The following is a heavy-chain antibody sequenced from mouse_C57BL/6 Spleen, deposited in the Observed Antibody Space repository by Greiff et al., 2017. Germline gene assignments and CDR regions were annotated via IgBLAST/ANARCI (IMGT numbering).Heavy chain of an antibody. J-gene: IGHJ4*01. D-gene: IGHD2-5*01. V-gene: IGHV1-52*01. CDR2: IDPSDSET. CDR3: ARRSNGAMDY. CDR1: GYTFTSYW. Sequence: QVQLQQPGAELVRPGSSVKLSCKASGYTFTSYWMHWVKQRPIQGLEWIGNIDPSDSETHYNQKFKDKATLTVEKSSSTAYMQLSSLTSEDSAVYYCARRSNGAMDYWGQGTSVTVSS.